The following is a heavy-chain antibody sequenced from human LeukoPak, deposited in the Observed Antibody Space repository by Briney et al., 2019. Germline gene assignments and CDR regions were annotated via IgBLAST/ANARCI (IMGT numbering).Heavy chain of an antibody. V-gene: IGHV3-23*01. D-gene: IGHD3-22*01. J-gene: IGHJ6*02. CDR1: GFIFGDYG. Sequence: PGGSLRLSCRASGFIFGDYGMSWVRQAPGKGLEWVSVISGSGGTTRYADSVEGRFTISRDNGQNMLYLEMRSLRVDDAAVYYCAKDRNDYDSMGSDPFHVWGQGTTVTVS. CDR3: AKDRNDYDSMGSDPFHV. CDR2: ISGSGGTT.